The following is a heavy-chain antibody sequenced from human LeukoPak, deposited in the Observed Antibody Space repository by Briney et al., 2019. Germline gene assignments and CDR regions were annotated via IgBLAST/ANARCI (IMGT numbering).Heavy chain of an antibody. J-gene: IGHJ6*03. Sequence: NPSETLSLTCTAYGGSFSGYYWSWIRQPPGRGLEWIGSIYYSGSTYYNPSLKSRVTISVDTSKNQFSLKLSSVTAADTAVYYCARRSGYDSLYYYMDVWGKGTTVTISS. CDR2: IYYSGST. D-gene: IGHD5-12*01. CDR1: GGSFSGYY. CDR3: ARRSGYDSLYYYMDV. V-gene: IGHV4-39*01.